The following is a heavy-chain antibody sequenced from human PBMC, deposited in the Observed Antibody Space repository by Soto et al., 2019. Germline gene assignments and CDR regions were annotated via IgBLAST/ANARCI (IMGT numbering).Heavy chain of an antibody. V-gene: IGHV3-11*01. CDR3: ARESVLQHGVTTDY. J-gene: IGHJ4*02. D-gene: IGHD4-17*01. CDR1: GFTFSDYY. Sequence: GGSLRLSCAASGFTFSDYYMSWIRQAPGKGLEWVSYISSSGSTIYYADSVKGRFTISRDNAKNSLYLQMNSLRAEDTVVYYCARESVLQHGVTTDYWGQGNLVTVSS. CDR2: ISSSGSTI.